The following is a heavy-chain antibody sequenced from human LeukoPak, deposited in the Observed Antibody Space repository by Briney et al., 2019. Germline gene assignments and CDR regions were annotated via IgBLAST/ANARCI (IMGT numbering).Heavy chain of an antibody. CDR3: AKDGLYCTGGSCYNLLNS. CDR1: GFFFSNSG. V-gene: IGHV3-30*18. D-gene: IGHD2-15*01. CDR2: LPYDGNNE. Sequence: GGSLRLSCAASGFFFSNSGMHWVRQAPGERLEWVAILPYDGNNEYYADSVKGRFTASRDNSENTLYLQMNSLRSEDTAVYYCAKDGLYCTGGSCYNLLNSWGQGTLVIVSS. J-gene: IGHJ4*02.